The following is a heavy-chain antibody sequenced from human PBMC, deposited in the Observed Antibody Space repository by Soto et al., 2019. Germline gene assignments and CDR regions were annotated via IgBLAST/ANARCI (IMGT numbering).Heavy chain of an antibody. Sequence: QITLKESGPTLVKPTQTLTLTCTFSGFSLSTNGVGVGWIRQPPGKALEWLALIYWDDSKEYSPSLRSRLTITKDTSKHQVVLTMTHMDPVDTATYYCAHKGGGDRILDFWGQGTLVTVSS. V-gene: IGHV2-5*02. J-gene: IGHJ4*02. CDR3: AHKGGGDRILDF. D-gene: IGHD3-16*01. CDR2: IYWDDSK. CDR1: GFSLSTNGVG.